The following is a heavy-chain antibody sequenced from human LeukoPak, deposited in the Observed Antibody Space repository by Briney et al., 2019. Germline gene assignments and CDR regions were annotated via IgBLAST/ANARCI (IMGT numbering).Heavy chain of an antibody. CDR1: GFTFDDYA. J-gene: IGHJ6*02. Sequence: GGSLRLSCAASGFTFDDYAMHWVRQAPGKGLEWVSGISWNSGSIGYADSVKGRFTISRDNAKNPLYLQMNSLRAEDTALYYCAKDIKGDYLYGMDVWGQGTTVTVSS. V-gene: IGHV3-9*01. CDR3: AKDIKGDYLYGMDV. CDR2: ISWNSGSI.